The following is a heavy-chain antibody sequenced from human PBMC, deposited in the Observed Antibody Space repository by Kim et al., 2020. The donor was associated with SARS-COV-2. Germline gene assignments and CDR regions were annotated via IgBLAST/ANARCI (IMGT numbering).Heavy chain of an antibody. CDR1: GFTFSSYA. Sequence: GGSLRLSCAGSGFTFSSYAMSWVRQAPGKGLEWVSSISGSGAKTYYADTVKGRFTISRDNSGNTLYLQMNSLRGEDTAVYYCAKSLLDWGQGNLVSVSS. CDR2: ISGSGAKT. V-gene: IGHV3-23*01. CDR3: AKSLLD. J-gene: IGHJ4*02.